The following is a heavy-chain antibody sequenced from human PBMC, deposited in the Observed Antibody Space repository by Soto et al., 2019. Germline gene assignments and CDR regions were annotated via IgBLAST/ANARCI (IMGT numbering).Heavy chain of an antibody. CDR3: ARASPYTDHSPSVPYFDP. J-gene: IGHJ5*02. V-gene: IGHV1-18*01. CDR1: GYTSTNYG. CDR2: ISVYSGKT. D-gene: IGHD1-1*01. Sequence: ASVKVSCKASGYTSTNYGIAWVRQAPGQGLEWMGWISVYSGKTNYAQNVQVRLTMTTDKSTSTAYMEMTNLRSDDTAVYYCARASPYTDHSPSVPYFDPWGHGTLVTVSS.